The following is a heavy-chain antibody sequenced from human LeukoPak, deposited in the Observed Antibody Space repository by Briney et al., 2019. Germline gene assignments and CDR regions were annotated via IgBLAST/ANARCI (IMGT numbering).Heavy chain of an antibody. V-gene: IGHV3-21*01. D-gene: IGHD3-10*01. CDR3: ARDQTGDYYGSGSDGFDP. CDR1: GFTFSSYT. Sequence: GGSLRLSCAASGFTFSSYTMNWVRQAPGKGLEWVSSISTSSSYIYYADSVKGRFTISRGNAKNSLYLQMNSLRAEDTAVYYCARDQTGDYYGSGSDGFDPWGQGTLVTVSS. J-gene: IGHJ5*02. CDR2: ISTSSSYI.